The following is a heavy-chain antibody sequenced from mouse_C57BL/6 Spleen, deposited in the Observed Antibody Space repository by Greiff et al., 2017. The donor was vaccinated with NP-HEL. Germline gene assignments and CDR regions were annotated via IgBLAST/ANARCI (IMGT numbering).Heavy chain of an antibody. CDR1: GFTFSDYY. CDR3: ARANWVLFDY. V-gene: IGHV5-16*01. Sequence: EVMLVESEGGLVQPGSSMKLSCTASGFTFSDYYMAWVRQVPEKGLEWVANINYDGSSTYYLDSLKSRFIISRDNAKNILYLQMSSLKSEDTATYYCARANWVLFDYWGQGTTLTVSS. CDR2: INYDGSST. J-gene: IGHJ2*01. D-gene: IGHD4-1*01.